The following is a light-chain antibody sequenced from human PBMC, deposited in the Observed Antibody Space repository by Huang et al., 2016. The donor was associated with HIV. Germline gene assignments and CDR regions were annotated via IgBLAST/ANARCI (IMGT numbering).Light chain of an antibody. J-gene: IGKJ1*01. CDR3: QQYVSSPWT. CDR2: GAS. CDR1: QRVSSNY. V-gene: IGKV3-20*01. Sequence: ELVLAQSPGNLSLSPGERATLSCRASQRVSSNYLAWYQQKPGRAPRLLIYGASSRATGIPDRFSGSGSGTDFTLTISGLEPEDFAVYYCQQYVSSPWTFGQGTKVEIK.